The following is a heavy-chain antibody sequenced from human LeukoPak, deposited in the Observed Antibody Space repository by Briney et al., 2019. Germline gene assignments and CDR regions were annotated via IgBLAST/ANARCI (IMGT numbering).Heavy chain of an antibody. J-gene: IGHJ4*02. CDR1: GGSISSGGYY. CDR3: ARESVVPAAVIDY. CDR2: IYHSGST. D-gene: IGHD2-2*01. V-gene: IGHV4-30-2*01. Sequence: PSETLSLTCTVSGGSISSGGYYWSWIRQPPGKGLEWIGYIYHSGSTYYNPSLKSRVTISVDRSKNQFSLKLSSVTAADTAVYYCARESVVPAAVIDYWGQGTLVTVSS.